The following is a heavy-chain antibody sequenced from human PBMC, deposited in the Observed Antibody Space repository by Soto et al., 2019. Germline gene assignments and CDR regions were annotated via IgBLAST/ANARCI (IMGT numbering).Heavy chain of an antibody. CDR3: VRPRPSGENYGMDV. V-gene: IGHV3-53*01. J-gene: IGHJ6*02. CDR1: GLTVSHNY. Sequence: GGSLRLSCVASGLTVSHNYMAWVRQAPEMGLEWVSILYAEGTTYYADSVKGRFTISRDSSKNTLFLQMDSLRAEDTAVHYCVRPRPSGENYGMDVWGQGTTVTVSS. D-gene: IGHD3-16*01. CDR2: LYAEGTT.